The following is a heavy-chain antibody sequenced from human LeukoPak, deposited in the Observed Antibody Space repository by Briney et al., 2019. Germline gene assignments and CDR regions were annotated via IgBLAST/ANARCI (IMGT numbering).Heavy chain of an antibody. J-gene: IGHJ3*02. CDR1: GGSFSGYY. V-gene: IGHV4-59*10. D-gene: IGHD2-15*01. CDR3: ARRYCSGGPCYSERGAFDI. Sequence: TSETLPLTCAVYGGSFSGYYWSWIRQPAGKGLEWIGRIYTSGSTNYNPSLKSRVTISVDTSKNQFSLQLSSVTAADTAVYCCARRYCSGGPCYSERGAFDIWGQGTMVTVSS. CDR2: IYTSGST.